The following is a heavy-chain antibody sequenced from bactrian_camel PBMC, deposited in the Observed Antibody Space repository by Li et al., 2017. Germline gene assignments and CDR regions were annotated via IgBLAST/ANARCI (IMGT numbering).Heavy chain of an antibody. CDR3: AAGEPRGGSCLLEYSDY. CDR1: GHSRGSNC. CDR2: IRRSGGET. V-gene: IGHV3S55*01. Sequence: HVQLVESGGGSVQAGGSLRLSCVVSGHSRGSNCVGWYRLPPGRAPAEREGIAAIRRSGGETWYAGSVKGRFTISQDSARNTLYLQMNSLKPEDTGKYYCAAGEPRGGSCLLEYSDYWGQGTQVTVS. J-gene: IGHJ4*01. D-gene: IGHD7*01.